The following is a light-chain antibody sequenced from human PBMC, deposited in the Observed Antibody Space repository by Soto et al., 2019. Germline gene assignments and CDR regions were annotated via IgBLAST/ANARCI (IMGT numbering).Light chain of an antibody. J-gene: IGLJ1*01. CDR2: EVS. CDR1: SSDVGGYNY. Sequence: SVLTQPASVSGSPGQSITISCTGTSSDVGGYNYVSWYLQHPGKAPKLMIYEVSNRPSGVSNRFSGSKSGNTASLTISGLQAEDEADYYCSSYTSSSTLDVFGTGTKVTVL. CDR3: SSYTSSSTLDV. V-gene: IGLV2-14*01.